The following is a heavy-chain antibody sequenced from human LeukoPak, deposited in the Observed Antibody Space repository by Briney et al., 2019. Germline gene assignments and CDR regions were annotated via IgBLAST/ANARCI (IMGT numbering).Heavy chain of an antibody. CDR2: LKDSGST. V-gene: IGHV4-38-2*02. CDR1: GYATRSGCY. J-gene: IGHJ6*03. D-gene: IGHD1-14*01. CDR3: ASPGNHYHYMDV. Sequence: SETLSLTCNVSGYATRSGCYWGYIRQPPGRGLEWIGSLKDSGSTYYNPSLKSRVTISVDTSMDQFSLKLTSVTAADTAVYYCASPGNHYHYMDVWGKGTTVTVSS.